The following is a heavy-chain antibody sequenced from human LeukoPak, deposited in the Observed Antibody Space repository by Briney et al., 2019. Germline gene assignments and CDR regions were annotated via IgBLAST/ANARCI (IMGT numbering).Heavy chain of an antibody. J-gene: IGHJ4*02. CDR3: ARDIAAAGYFDY. V-gene: IGHV3-53*01. D-gene: IGHD6-13*01. Sequence: GGYMRLSCAASGFTVSSNDMSWVRQAPGKGLEWVSVIYSGGSTYYADSVKGRFTISRDNSKNTLYLQMNSLRAEDTAVYYCARDIAAAGYFDYWGQGTLVTVSS. CDR2: IYSGGST. CDR1: GFTVSSND.